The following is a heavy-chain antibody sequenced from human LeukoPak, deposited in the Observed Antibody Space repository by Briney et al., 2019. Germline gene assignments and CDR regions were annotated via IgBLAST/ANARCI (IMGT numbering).Heavy chain of an antibody. CDR3: AKDMSYDSSGSYFDY. CDR2: ISSNSGSI. Sequence: GGSLRLSCAASGFTFHDYAMHWVRQAPGKGLEWVSVISSNSGSIGYADSVKGRFTISRDNAKNSLYLQMNSLRAEDTALYYCAKDMSYDSSGSYFDYWGQGTLATVSS. V-gene: IGHV3-9*01. CDR1: GFTFHDYA. D-gene: IGHD3-22*01. J-gene: IGHJ4*02.